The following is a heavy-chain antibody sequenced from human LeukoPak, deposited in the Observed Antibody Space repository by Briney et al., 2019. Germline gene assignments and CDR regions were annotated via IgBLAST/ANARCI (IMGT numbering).Heavy chain of an antibody. V-gene: IGHV3-9*01. J-gene: IGHJ6*02. Sequence: PGGSLRLSCAASGFTFDDYAMHWVRRAPGKGLEWVSGISWNSGSIGYADSVKGRFTISRDNAKNSLYLQMNSLRAEDTALYYCAKDKGSSGWYRYYYYYGMDVWGQGTTVTVSS. CDR3: AKDKGSSGWYRYYYYYGMDV. CDR2: ISWNSGSI. D-gene: IGHD6-19*01. CDR1: GFTFDDYA.